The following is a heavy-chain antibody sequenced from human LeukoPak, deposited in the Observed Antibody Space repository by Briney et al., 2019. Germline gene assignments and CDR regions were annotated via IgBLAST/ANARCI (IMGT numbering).Heavy chain of an antibody. CDR1: GFTFSTYS. D-gene: IGHD2-15*01. CDR3: ARDPQYCSGGSCYSFDY. J-gene: IGHJ4*02. V-gene: IGHV3-21*01. Sequence: GGSLRLSCAASGFTFSTYSMNWVRQAPGKGLEWVSSIISSSSYIYYADSVKGRFTISRDNTKNSLYLQMNSLRAEDTAVYYCARDPQYCSGGSCYSFDYWGQGTLVTVSS. CDR2: IISSSSYI.